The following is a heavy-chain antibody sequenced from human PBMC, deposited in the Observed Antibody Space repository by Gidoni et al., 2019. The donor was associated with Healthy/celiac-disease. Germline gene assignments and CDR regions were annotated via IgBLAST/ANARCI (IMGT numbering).Heavy chain of an antibody. J-gene: IGHJ4*02. CDR1: GFTFSSYA. CDR3: AKDFGYSNPFDY. D-gene: IGHD4-4*01. Sequence: EVQLLESGGCLVQPGGSLRLSCAASGFTFSSYAMSWVRQAPGKGLEWVAAISGSGGSTYYADSVKGRFTITRDNSKNTLYLQMNSLRAEDTAVYYCAKDFGYSNPFDYWGQGTLVTVSS. V-gene: IGHV3-23*01. CDR2: ISGSGGST.